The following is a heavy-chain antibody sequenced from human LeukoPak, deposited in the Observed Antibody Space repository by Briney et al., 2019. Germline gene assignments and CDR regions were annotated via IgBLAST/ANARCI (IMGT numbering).Heavy chain of an antibody. J-gene: IGHJ6*02. CDR3: ARRAEGSGGIYYGMDV. D-gene: IGHD2-15*01. CDR2: IYPGDSDT. Sequence: GESLKISCKGSGYSFTSYWIGWVRQIPGIGLEWMGIIYPGDSDTRYSPSFQGQVTISADKSISTAYLQWSSLKASDTAMYYCARRAEGSGGIYYGMDVWGQGTTVTVSS. CDR1: GYSFTSYW. V-gene: IGHV5-51*01.